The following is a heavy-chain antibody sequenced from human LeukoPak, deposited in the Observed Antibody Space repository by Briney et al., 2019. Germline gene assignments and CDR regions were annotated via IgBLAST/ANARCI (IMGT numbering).Heavy chain of an antibody. V-gene: IGHV3-30*04. Sequence: PGGSLRLSCAASGFTFSTYTIHWVRQAPGKGLEWVAVISYDGSNKYYADSVKGRFTISRDNAKNSLYLQMNSLRAEDTAVYYCARVVDVWGKGTTVTISS. CDR2: ISYDGSNK. J-gene: IGHJ6*04. CDR1: GFTFSTYT. CDR3: ARVVDV.